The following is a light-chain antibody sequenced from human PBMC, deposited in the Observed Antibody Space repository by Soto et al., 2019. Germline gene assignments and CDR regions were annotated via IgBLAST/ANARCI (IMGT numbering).Light chain of an antibody. Sequence: DIQMTQSPSTLSGSVGDRVTITCRASHTISSWLAWYQQKPGKAPKLLIYKASTLKSGVPSRFSGSGSGTEFTLTISSLQPDDFATYYCQHYNSYSEAFGQGTK. V-gene: IGKV1-5*03. J-gene: IGKJ1*01. CDR1: HTISSW. CDR2: KAS. CDR3: QHYNSYSEA.